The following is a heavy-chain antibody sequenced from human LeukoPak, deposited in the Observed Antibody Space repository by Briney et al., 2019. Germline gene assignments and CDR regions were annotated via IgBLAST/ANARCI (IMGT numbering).Heavy chain of an antibody. CDR2: ISTSGGIA. CDR1: GFTFSDYY. J-gene: IGHJ4*02. V-gene: IGHV3-11*01. D-gene: IGHD5-18*01. Sequence: PGGSLRLSCAASGFTFSDYYMSWIRQAPGKGLEWVSVISTSGGIAYYADSVKGRFTISRDNSKNTLYLQMNSLRAEDTAVYYCAKDQRFIYGYWGQGTLVTVSS. CDR3: AKDQRFIYGY.